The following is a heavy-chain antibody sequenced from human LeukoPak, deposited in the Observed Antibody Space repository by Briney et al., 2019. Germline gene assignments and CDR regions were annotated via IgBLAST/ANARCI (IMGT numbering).Heavy chain of an antibody. D-gene: IGHD2-21*02. J-gene: IGHJ4*02. V-gene: IGHV4-39*07. CDR3: ARGSGPCGGDCYPFDY. Sequence: SETLSLTCTVSGGSISSGGYYWSWIRQPPGKGLEWIGEINHSGSTNYNPSLKSRVTISVDTSKNQFSLKPSSVTAADTAVYYCARGSGPCGGDCYPFDYWGQGTLVTVSS. CDR1: GGSISSGGYY. CDR2: INHSGST.